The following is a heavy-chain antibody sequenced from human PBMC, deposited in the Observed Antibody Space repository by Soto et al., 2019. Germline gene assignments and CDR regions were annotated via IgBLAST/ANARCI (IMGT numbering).Heavy chain of an antibody. D-gene: IGHD3-10*01. Sequence: GGSLRLSCAASGFTFSSYGMHWVRQAPGKGLEWVAVIWYDGSNKYYADSVKGRFTISRDNSKNTLYLQMNSLRAEDTAVYYCAREPQGEALDYWGQGTLVTVSS. CDR2: IWYDGSNK. J-gene: IGHJ4*02. V-gene: IGHV3-33*01. CDR3: AREPQGEALDY. CDR1: GFTFSSYG.